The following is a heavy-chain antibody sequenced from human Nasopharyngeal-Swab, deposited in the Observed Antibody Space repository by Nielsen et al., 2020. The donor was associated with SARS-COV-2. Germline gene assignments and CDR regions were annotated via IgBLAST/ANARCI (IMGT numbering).Heavy chain of an antibody. CDR1: GGSISSSSYY. CDR2: SYYSGST. Sequence: SETLSLTCTVSGGSISSSSYYWGWIRQPPGKGLEWIGSSYYSGSTYYNPSLKSRVTISVDTSKNQFSLKLSSVTAADTAVYYCARPGLHYYDSSGYRNDAFDIWGQGTMVTVSS. J-gene: IGHJ3*02. D-gene: IGHD3-22*01. V-gene: IGHV4-39*01. CDR3: ARPGLHYYDSSGYRNDAFDI.